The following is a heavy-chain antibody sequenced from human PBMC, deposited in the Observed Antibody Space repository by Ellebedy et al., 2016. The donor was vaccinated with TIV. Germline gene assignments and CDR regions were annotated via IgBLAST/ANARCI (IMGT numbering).Heavy chain of an antibody. J-gene: IGHJ4*02. V-gene: IGHV1-3*01. Sequence: AASVKVSCKASGYTFTSYAMHWVRQAPGQRLEWMGWINAGNGNTKYSQKFQGRVSITRDTSASTAYMELSSLRSEDTAVYYCARVRGYSGYDLDYWGKGTLVTVSS. CDR1: GYTFTSYA. CDR2: INAGNGNT. D-gene: IGHD5-12*01. CDR3: ARVRGYSGYDLDY.